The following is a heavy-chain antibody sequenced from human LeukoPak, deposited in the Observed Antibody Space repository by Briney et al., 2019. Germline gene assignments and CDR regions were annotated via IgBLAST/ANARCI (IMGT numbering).Heavy chain of an antibody. D-gene: IGHD2-21*02. CDR2: INPSGGST. CDR1: GYTFTRYH. Sequence: ASVKVSCKASGYTFTRYHMHWVRQAPGQGLEWMGIINPSGGSTSCAQKFQGRVTMTRDTSTSTVYMELSSLRSEDTAVYYCARDSGDWSVDYWGQGTLVTVSS. V-gene: IGHV1-46*01. CDR3: ARDSGDWSVDY. J-gene: IGHJ4*02.